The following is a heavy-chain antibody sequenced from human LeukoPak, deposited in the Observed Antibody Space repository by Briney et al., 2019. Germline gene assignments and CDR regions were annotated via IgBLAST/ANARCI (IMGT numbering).Heavy chain of an antibody. V-gene: IGHV4-4*07. CDR2: IYSREST. D-gene: IGHD3-10*01. CDR3: ARGRDGSGSFDY. Sequence: SETLSLTCTVSGGSISSYYWSWIRQPAGKGLEWIGRIYSRESTNYNPSLKSRVTMSVDTSKNQFSLKLNSVTAADTALYYCARGRDGSGSFDYWGQGTPVTVSS. CDR1: GGSISSYY. J-gene: IGHJ4*02.